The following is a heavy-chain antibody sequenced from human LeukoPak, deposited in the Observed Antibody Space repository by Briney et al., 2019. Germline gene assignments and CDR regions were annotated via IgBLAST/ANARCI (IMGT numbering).Heavy chain of an antibody. J-gene: IGHJ6*02. CDR3: ARGDYYYGMDV. Sequence: GGSLRLSCEPSRFTFSKYGMHWVRQAPRKGLEWVAVIAFDGSYKYYADSVRGRFTVSRDNSKNTLYLQMNSLRPEDTSVYYCARGDYYYGMDVWGPGTTVIVSS. V-gene: IGHV3-30*03. D-gene: IGHD3-10*01. CDR2: IAFDGSYK. CDR1: RFTFSKYG.